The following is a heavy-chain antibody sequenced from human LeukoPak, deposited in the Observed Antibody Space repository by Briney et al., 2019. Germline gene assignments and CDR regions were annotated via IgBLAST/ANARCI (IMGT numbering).Heavy chain of an antibody. Sequence: PGRSLRLSCTASGFTFGDYAMSWFRQAPGKGLEWVSSISSSSSYIYYADSVKGRFTTSRDNAKNSLYLQMNSLRAEDTAVYYCARHYDSNSYGPGYWGQGTLATVSS. CDR1: GFTFGDYA. CDR2: ISSSSSYI. J-gene: IGHJ4*02. V-gene: IGHV3-21*01. D-gene: IGHD3-22*01. CDR3: ARHYDSNSYGPGY.